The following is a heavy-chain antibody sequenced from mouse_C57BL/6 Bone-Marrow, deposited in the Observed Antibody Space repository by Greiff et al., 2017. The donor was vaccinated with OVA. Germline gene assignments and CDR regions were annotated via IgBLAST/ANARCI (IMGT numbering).Heavy chain of an antibody. J-gene: IGHJ3*01. D-gene: IGHD1-1*01. V-gene: IGHV1-26*01. Sequence: EVQLQQSGPELVKPGASVKISCKASGYTFTDYYMNWVKQSHGKSLEWIGDINPNNGGTSYNQKFKGKATLTVDKSSSTAYMELRSLTSEDSAVYYCAREGYYGSSYRWFAYWGQGTLVTVSA. CDR1: GYTFTDYY. CDR2: INPNNGGT. CDR3: AREGYYGSSYRWFAY.